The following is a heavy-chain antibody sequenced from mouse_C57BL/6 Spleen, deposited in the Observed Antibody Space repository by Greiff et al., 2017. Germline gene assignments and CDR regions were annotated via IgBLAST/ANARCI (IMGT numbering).Heavy chain of an antibody. CDR3: TRDTDYGNYMEMDN. D-gene: IGHD2-1*01. CDR1: GFTFSSYA. J-gene: IGHJ4*01. Sequence: EVMLVESGEGLVKPGGSLKLSCAASGFTFSSYAMSWVRQTPEKRLEWVAYISSGGDYIYYADTVKGRFTISRDNARNTLYLQMSSLKSEDTAMCYSTRDTDYGNYMEMDNCGEGTSDTVSS. V-gene: IGHV5-9-1*02. CDR2: ISSGGDYI.